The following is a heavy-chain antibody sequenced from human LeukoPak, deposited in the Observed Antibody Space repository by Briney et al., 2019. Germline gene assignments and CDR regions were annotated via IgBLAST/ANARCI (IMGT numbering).Heavy chain of an antibody. CDR1: GFTFSNYG. J-gene: IGHJ4*02. D-gene: IGHD5-12*01. CDR2: LSNSGSIT. V-gene: IGHV3-23*01. Sequence: GGSLRLSCAASGFTFSNYGMNWVRQAPGKGLEWVSSLSNSGSITYYADSVKGRFIISRDNYKNTLYLQMNSLRAEDTAVYYCARGYSGYNLLYYFDYWGQGTLVTVSS. CDR3: ARGYSGYNLLYYFDY.